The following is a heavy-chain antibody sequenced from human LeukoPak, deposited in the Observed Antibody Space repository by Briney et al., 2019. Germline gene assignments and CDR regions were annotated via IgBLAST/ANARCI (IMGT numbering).Heavy chain of an antibody. CDR2: VDVHGQGT. CDR3: ARSNYDSTTFYYHLDL. V-gene: IGHV3-74*01. D-gene: IGHD2/OR15-2a*01. J-gene: IGHJ5*02. CDR1: GFTFSGYW. Sequence: GGSLRLSCAASGFTFSGYWMHWVRQAPGKGPVWVSRVDVHGQGTAYADSVKGRLTISRGNAKNTLSLQMNSLSAEDTAVYYCARSNYDSTTFYYHLDLWGQGTLVTVSS.